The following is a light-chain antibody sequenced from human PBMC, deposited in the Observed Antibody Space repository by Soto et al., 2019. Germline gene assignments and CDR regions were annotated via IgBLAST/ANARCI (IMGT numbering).Light chain of an antibody. J-gene: IGKJ4*01. CDR3: QQYNNLPLT. CDR2: GAS. Sequence: EIVMTQSPATLSVSPGERATLSCRASQSVSGNLAWYQQKPGQAPRLLIYGASTRATGIPARFSGSGSGTEFTLTIRSLQSEDFAVYNCQQYNNLPLTFGGETKVDIK. V-gene: IGKV3-15*01. CDR1: QSVSGN.